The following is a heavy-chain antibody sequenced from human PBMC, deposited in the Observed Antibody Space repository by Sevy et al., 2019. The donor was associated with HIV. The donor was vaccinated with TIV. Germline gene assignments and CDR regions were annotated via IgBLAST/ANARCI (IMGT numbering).Heavy chain of an antibody. CDR2: CSFGCGRI. CDR3: AREGCTQPHDY. D-gene: IGHD2-8*01. V-gene: IGHV3-23*01. CDR1: GFTFAKYS. J-gene: IGHJ4*02. Sequence: GGSLRLSCAASGFTFAKYSMSWVRQAPGKGLEWVSTCSFGCGRINYADSVKGRFTISRDDSKNTLFLQMNSLRAEDTATYFCAREGCTQPHDYWGQGTLVTVSS.